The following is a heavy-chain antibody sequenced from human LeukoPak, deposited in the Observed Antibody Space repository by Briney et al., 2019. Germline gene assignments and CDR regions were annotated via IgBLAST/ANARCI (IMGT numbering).Heavy chain of an antibody. CDR2: ISAYNGNT. Sequence: GASVTVSCKASGYTFTSYGISWVRQAPGQGLEGMGWISAYNGNTNYAQKLQGRVTMTTDTSTSTAYMELRSLRSDDTAVYYCARDQIDYGDPIHYYYYGMDVWGQGTTVTVSS. CDR1: GYTFTSYG. CDR3: ARDQIDYGDPIHYYYYGMDV. V-gene: IGHV1-18*01. J-gene: IGHJ6*02. D-gene: IGHD4-17*01.